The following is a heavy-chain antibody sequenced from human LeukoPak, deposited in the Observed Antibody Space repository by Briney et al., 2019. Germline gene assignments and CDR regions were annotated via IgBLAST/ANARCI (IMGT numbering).Heavy chain of an antibody. CDR1: GGTFSSYA. CDR2: IIPIFGTA. V-gene: IGHV1-69*05. J-gene: IGHJ4*02. CDR3: ARDQAPYSSGWYLSY. Sequence: GASVKVSRKASGGTFSSYAISWVRQAPGQGLEWMGRIIPIFGTANCAQKFQGRVTITTDESTSTAYMELSSLRSEDTAVYYCARDQAPYSSGWYLSYWGQGTLVTVSS. D-gene: IGHD6-19*01.